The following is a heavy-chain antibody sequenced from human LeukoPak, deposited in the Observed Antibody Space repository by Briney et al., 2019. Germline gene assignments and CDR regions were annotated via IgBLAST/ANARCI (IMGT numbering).Heavy chain of an antibody. D-gene: IGHD4-11*01. Sequence: PGGSLRLSCAASGFTFSSYSMNWVRQAPGKGLEWVSSISSSSSYIYYADSVKGRFTISRDNAKNSLYLQMNSLRAEDTALYYCARANYSPYYFDYWGQGTLVTVSS. CDR1: GFTFSSYS. CDR2: ISSSSSYI. V-gene: IGHV3-21*04. CDR3: ARANYSPYYFDY. J-gene: IGHJ4*02.